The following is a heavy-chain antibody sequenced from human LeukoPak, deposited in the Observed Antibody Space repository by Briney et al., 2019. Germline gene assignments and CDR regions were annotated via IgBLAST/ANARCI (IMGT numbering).Heavy chain of an antibody. CDR2: IYYSGST. V-gene: IGHV4-39*01. D-gene: IGHD6-19*01. CDR3: ARHIGGWLYYFDY. CDR1: GGSISSSSYY. J-gene: IGHJ4*02. Sequence: SETLSLTCTVSGGSISSSSYYWGWIRQPPGKGLEWIGSIYYSGSTYYNPSLKSQVTISVDTSKNQFSLKLSSVTAADTAVYYCARHIGGWLYYFDYWGRGTLVTVSS.